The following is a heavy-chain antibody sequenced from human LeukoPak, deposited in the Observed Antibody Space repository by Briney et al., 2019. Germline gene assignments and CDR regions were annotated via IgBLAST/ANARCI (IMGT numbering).Heavy chain of an antibody. CDR2: INHSGST. CDR3: ARGGITIFGVVDYYMDV. J-gene: IGHJ6*03. D-gene: IGHD3-3*01. V-gene: IGHV4-34*01. Sequence: PSETLSLTCAVYGGSFSGYYWSWIRQPPGKGLEWIGEINHSGSTNYNPSLKSRVTISVDTSKNQFSLKLSSVTAADTAVYYCARGGITIFGVVDYYMDVWGKGTTVTVSS. CDR1: GGSFSGYY.